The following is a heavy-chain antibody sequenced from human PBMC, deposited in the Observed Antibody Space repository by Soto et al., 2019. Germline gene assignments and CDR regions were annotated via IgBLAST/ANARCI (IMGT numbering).Heavy chain of an antibody. D-gene: IGHD3-10*01. CDR3: ARGNYGSGSYYNVDWFDP. Sequence: QVQLQESGPGLVKPSETLSLTCTVSGGSVSSGSYYWSWIRQPPGKGLEWIGYIYYRGSTNYNPSLKGRVTISGDTSKNQFSLKMSSVTAADTAVYHCARGNYGSGSYYNVDWFDPWGQGTLVTVSP. CDR1: GGSVSSGSYY. J-gene: IGHJ5*02. V-gene: IGHV4-61*01. CDR2: IYYRGST.